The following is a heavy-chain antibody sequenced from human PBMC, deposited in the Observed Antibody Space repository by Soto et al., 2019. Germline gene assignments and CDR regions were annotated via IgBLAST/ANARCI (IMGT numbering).Heavy chain of an antibody. CDR3: ARHNYGSGSTYFDY. J-gene: IGHJ4*02. V-gene: IGHV4-59*08. D-gene: IGHD3-10*01. Sequence: PSETLSLTCSVSGASISSYYWSWIRQPPGKGLECIGYIYYSGSTNYNPSLKSRVTISVDTSKNQFSLKLNSMTAADTAVYYCARHNYGSGSTYFDYWGQGTLVTVSS. CDR1: GASISSYY. CDR2: IYYSGST.